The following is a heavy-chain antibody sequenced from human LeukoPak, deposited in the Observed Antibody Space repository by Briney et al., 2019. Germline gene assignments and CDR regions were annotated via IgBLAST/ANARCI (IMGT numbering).Heavy chain of an antibody. CDR1: GYTLTELS. CDR2: FDPEDGET. J-gene: IGHJ4*02. Sequence: ASVKVSCKASGYTLTELSMHWVRQAPGKGLEWMGGFDPEDGETIYAQKFQGRVTMTEDTSTDTAYMELSSLRSEDTAVYYCATGVHDYVWGSYRPFDYWGQGTLVTVSS. CDR3: ATGVHDYVWGSYRPFDY. V-gene: IGHV1-24*01. D-gene: IGHD3-16*02.